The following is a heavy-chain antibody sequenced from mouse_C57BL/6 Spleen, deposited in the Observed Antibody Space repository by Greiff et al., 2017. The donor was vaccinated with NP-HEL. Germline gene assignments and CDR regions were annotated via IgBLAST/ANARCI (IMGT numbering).Heavy chain of an antibody. CDR2: INPNNGGT. Sequence: EVQLQQSGPELVKPGASVKMSCKASGYTFTDYNMHWVKQSHGKSLEWIGYINPNNGGTSYNQKFKGKATLTVNKSSSTAYMELRSLTSEDSAVYYCARGYYGSSYAYWYFDVWGTGTTVTVSS. CDR3: ARGYYGSSYAYWYFDV. J-gene: IGHJ1*03. V-gene: IGHV1-22*01. D-gene: IGHD1-1*01. CDR1: GYTFTDYN.